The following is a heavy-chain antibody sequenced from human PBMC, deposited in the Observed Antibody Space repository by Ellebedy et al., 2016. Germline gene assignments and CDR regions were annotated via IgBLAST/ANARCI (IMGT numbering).Heavy chain of an antibody. D-gene: IGHD6-13*01. V-gene: IGHV3-21*01. CDR3: ASRAIAAAGTDPPIDYYYGMDV. J-gene: IGHJ6*02. CDR1: GFTLNTYS. Sequence: GESLKISCLVSGFTLNTYSMSWVRQAPGKGLEWVSSISTTATYIYYADSVKGRFTISRDNAKNSLYLQMDSLRTEDTAVYYCASRAIAAAGTDPPIDYYYGMDVWGQGTTVTVS. CDR2: ISTTATYI.